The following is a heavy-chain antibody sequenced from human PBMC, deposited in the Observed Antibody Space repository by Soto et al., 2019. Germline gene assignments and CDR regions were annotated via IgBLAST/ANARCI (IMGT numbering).Heavy chain of an antibody. V-gene: IGHV3-23*01. Sequence: VQLLESGGDLVQPGGSLRLSCVASGFILNNYAMSWVRQAPGKGLEWVSTIGGTDGDSDGVPWYEDSVKGRFTISRDSSANTAFLHMDSLRVEDSALYCFVKRGSTWGAFAFWVHGTTVDASS. CDR2: IGGTDGDSDGVP. CDR1: GFILNNYA. D-gene: IGHD2-2*01. J-gene: IGHJ6*01. CDR3: VKRGSTWGAFAF.